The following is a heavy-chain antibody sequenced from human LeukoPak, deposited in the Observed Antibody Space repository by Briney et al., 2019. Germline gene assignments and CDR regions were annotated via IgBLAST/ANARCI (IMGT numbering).Heavy chain of an antibody. J-gene: IGHJ6*03. CDR3: ACTAYYYYYLDV. Sequence: GALRLSCAASGFTFSSYAMSWVRQAPGKGLEWVSAISGSGGSTYYADSVKGRFTISRDNSKNTLYLQMSSLRAEDTAVYYCACTAYYYYYLDVWGKGTTVTVSS. CDR2: ISGSGGST. CDR1: GFTFSSYA. D-gene: IGHD5-18*01. V-gene: IGHV3-23*01.